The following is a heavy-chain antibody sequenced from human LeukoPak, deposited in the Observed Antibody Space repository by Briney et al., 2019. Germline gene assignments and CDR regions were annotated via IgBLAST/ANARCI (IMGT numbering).Heavy chain of an antibody. CDR2: IYSGGTT. J-gene: IGHJ4*02. D-gene: IGHD5-18*01. CDR1: GFTVSTNY. CDR3: ARGFNYGYYLD. Sequence: GGSLRLSCAASGFTVSTNYMSWVRQAPGSGLEWVSVIYSGGTTYYADSVKGRFTISRDNSKNTLYLQTNSLRAEDTAVYYCARGFNYGYYLDWGQGTLVTVSS. V-gene: IGHV3-53*01.